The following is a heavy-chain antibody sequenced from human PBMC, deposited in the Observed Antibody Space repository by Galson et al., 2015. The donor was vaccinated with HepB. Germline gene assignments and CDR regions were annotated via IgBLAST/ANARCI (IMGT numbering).Heavy chain of an antibody. D-gene: IGHD2-2*01. CDR2: IHISGNS. CDR1: GDSVSSYY. J-gene: IGHJ5*02. V-gene: IGHV4-4*07. CDR3: AKDRGSVVPPGRGWFDP. Sequence: ETLSLTRTVTGDSVSSYYWSWIRQSAGKGLEWIGRIHISGNSDYHPSLKSRVTMSVDTSKNQLSLKLTSVTAADTAVCYCAKDRGSVVPPGRGWFDPWGQGSLVTVSA.